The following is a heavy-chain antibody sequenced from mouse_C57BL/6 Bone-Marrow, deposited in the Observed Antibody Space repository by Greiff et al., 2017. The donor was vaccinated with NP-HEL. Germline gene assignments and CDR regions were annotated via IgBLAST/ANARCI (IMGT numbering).Heavy chain of an antibody. CDR3: ARRGLVDD. CDR2: ISGGGGNT. CDR1: GFTFSSYT. V-gene: IGHV5-9*01. J-gene: IGHJ2*01. Sequence: EVQRVESGGGLVKPGGSLKLSCAASGFTFSSYTMSWVRQTPEKRLEGVATISGGGGNTYYPDSVKGRFTISRDNAKNTLYLQMSSLRSEDTALYYWARRGLVDDWGQGTTLTVSS.